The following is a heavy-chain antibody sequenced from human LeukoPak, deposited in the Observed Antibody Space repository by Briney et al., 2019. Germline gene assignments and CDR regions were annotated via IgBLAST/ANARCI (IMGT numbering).Heavy chain of an antibody. CDR3: ARGKRGYSSSWYDY. CDR1: GGSFSGYY. CDR2: INHSEST. Sequence: SETLSLTCAVYGGSFSGYYWSWIRQPPGKGREWIGEINHSESTNYNPSLKSRVTISVDTSKNQFSLKLSSVTAADTAVYYCARGKRGYSSSWYDYWGQGTLVTVSS. J-gene: IGHJ4*02. D-gene: IGHD6-13*01. V-gene: IGHV4-34*01.